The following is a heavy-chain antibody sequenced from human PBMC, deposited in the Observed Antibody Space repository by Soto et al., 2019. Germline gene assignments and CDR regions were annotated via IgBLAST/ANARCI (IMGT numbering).Heavy chain of an antibody. D-gene: IGHD6-13*01. CDR2: IYHSGST. CDR3: ARGNVLAIDY. Sequence: PSETLSLTCAVSGGSISSGGYSWSWIRQPPGKGLEWIGYIYHSGSTYYNPSLKSRVTISVDRSKNQFSLKLSSVTAADTAVYYCARGNVLAIDYWGQGTLVT. CDR1: GGSISSGGYS. J-gene: IGHJ4*02. V-gene: IGHV4-30-2*01.